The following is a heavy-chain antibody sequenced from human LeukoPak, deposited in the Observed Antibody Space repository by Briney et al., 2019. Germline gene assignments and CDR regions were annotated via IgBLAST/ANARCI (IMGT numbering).Heavy chain of an antibody. J-gene: IGHJ3*02. CDR3: ARDRAYRINKAAALGAFDI. V-gene: IGHV3-21*01. CDR1: GFTFSSYS. Sequence: GGSLRLSCAASGFTFSSYSMNWVRQAPGKGLEWVSSISSSSSYIYYADSVKGRFTISRDNAKNSLYLQMNSLRAEDTAVYYCARDRAYRINKAAALGAFDIWGQGTMVTVSS. CDR2: ISSSSSYI. D-gene: IGHD6-13*01.